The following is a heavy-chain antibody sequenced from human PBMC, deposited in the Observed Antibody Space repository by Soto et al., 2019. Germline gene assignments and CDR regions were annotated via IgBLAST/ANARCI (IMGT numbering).Heavy chain of an antibody. V-gene: IGHV4-59*08. CDR3: ASQYSSSSLLSGEGGAFDI. CDR2: IYYSGST. Sequence: PSETLSLTCTVSGGSISSYYWSWIRQPPGKGLEWIGYIYYSGSTNYNPSLKSRVTISVDTSKNQFSLKLSSVAAADTAVYYCASQYSSSSLLSGEGGAFDIWGQGTMVTVSS. D-gene: IGHD6-13*01. CDR1: GGSISSYY. J-gene: IGHJ3*02.